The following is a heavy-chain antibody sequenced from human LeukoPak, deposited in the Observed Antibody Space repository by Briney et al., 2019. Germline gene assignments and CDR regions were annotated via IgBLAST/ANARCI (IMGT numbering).Heavy chain of an antibody. J-gene: IGHJ3*02. CDR1: GYTFNTYF. D-gene: IGHD2-2*01. V-gene: IGHV1-46*02. CDR3: ARVGVPHGFDI. CDR2: INPRGGSP. Sequence: ASVKVSCKASGYTFNTYFMHWVRQAPGQGLEWMGIINPRGGSPTYAQKFQGRVTMTRDTSTSTVYMELSSLRSEDTAVYYCARVGVPHGFDIWGQGTMVTVSS.